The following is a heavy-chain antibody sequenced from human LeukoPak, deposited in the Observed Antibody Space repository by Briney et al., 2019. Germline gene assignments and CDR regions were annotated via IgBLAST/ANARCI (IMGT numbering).Heavy chain of an antibody. CDR3: ASGYYYDSSGYYYGRHYYYYMDV. CDR2: IIPIFGTA. Sequence: ASVKVSCKASGGTFSSYAISWVRQAPGQGLEWMGGIIPIFGTANYAQKFQGRVTITTDESTSTAYMGLSSLRSEDTAVYYCASGYYYDSSGYYYGRHYYYYMDVWGKGTTVTVSS. D-gene: IGHD3-22*01. V-gene: IGHV1-69*05. J-gene: IGHJ6*03. CDR1: GGTFSSYA.